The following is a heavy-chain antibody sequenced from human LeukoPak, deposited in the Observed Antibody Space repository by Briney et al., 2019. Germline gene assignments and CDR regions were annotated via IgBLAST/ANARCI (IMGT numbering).Heavy chain of an antibody. D-gene: IGHD6-19*01. J-gene: IGHJ4*02. Sequence: GGSLRLSCAASGLTFSSYAMSWVRQAPGKGLEWVSAISGSGGSTYYADSVKGRFTISRDNAKNSLYLQMNSLRAEDTAVYYCAREGYSSGWYLSDPFDYWGQGTLVTVSS. CDR1: GLTFSSYA. CDR3: AREGYSSGWYLSDPFDY. V-gene: IGHV3-23*01. CDR2: ISGSGGST.